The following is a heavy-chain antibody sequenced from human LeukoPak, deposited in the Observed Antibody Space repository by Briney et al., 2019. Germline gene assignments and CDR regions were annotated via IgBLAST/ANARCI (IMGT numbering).Heavy chain of an antibody. V-gene: IGHV3-30*04. CDR1: GLTLSTYA. CDR3: AKDVLLYYFDY. CDR2: ISYDGNNK. Sequence: GGSLRLSCSGSGLTLSTYAMHWVRQAPGKGLEWVAVISYDGNNKYYADSVKGRFTISRDNSKNTLYLQMNSLRAEDTGVYYCAKDVLLYYFDYWGQGTLVTVSS. J-gene: IGHJ4*02.